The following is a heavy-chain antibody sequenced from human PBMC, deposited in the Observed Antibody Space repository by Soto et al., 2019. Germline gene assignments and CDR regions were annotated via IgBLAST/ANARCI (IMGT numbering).Heavy chain of an antibody. V-gene: IGHV1-8*01. Sequence: ASVKVSCKASGYTFTSYDINWVRQATGQGLEWMGWMNPNSGNTGYAQKFQGRVTTTRNTSISTAYMELSSLRSEDTAVYYCTATDDDYYYYYGMDVWGQGTTVTVSS. CDR1: GYTFTSYD. D-gene: IGHD4-17*01. CDR2: MNPNSGNT. CDR3: TATDDDYYYYYGMDV. J-gene: IGHJ6*02.